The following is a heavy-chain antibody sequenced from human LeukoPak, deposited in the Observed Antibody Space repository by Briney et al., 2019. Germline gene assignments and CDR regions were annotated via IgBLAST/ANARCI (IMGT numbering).Heavy chain of an antibody. CDR3: GVYAIRDYFDY. D-gene: IGHD2-8*01. J-gene: IGHJ4*02. V-gene: IGHV4-61*02. CDR2: IYTSGST. Sequence: SETLSLTCTVSGGSISSGSYYWSWIRQPAGKGLEWIGRIYTSGSTYYNPSLKSRVTISVDTSKNQFSLKLSSVTAADTAVYYCGVYAIRDYFDYWGQGTLVTVSS. CDR1: GGSISSGSYY.